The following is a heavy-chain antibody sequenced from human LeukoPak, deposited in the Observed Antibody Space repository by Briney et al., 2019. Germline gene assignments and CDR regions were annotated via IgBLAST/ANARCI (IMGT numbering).Heavy chain of an antibody. CDR3: ARIFCGSGGCYYDY. J-gene: IGHJ4*02. V-gene: IGHV3-7*01. CDR1: GFTFSGFW. Sequence: GSLRLSCAASGFTFSGFWTSWVRQAPGKGLEWVANIEPDGSGKYYVDSVKGRFTISRDNAKNSLYLQMNSLRAEDTAVYYCARIFCGSGGCYYDYWGQGTLVTVSS. CDR2: IEPDGSGK. D-gene: IGHD2-21*02.